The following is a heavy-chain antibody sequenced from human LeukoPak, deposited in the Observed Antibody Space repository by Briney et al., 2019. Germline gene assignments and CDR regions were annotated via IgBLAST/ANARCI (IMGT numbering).Heavy chain of an antibody. CDR1: GFTFDDYA. D-gene: IGHD6-19*01. Sequence: PGGSLRLSCAASGFTFDDYAMHWVRQAPGKGLEWVSGISWNSGSIGYADSVKGRFTISRDNAKNSLYLQMNSLRAEDTALYYCAKDIGAVAGIEPFDYWGQGTLVTVSS. CDR3: AKDIGAVAGIEPFDY. J-gene: IGHJ4*02. CDR2: ISWNSGSI. V-gene: IGHV3-9*01.